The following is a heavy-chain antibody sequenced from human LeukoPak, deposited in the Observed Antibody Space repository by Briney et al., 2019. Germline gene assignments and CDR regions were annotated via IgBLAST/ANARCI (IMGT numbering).Heavy chain of an antibody. CDR3: ARLHPSFDY. Sequence: GGSLRLSCAASGFTFSSYGMHWVRQAPGKGLERVAVIWYDGSNKYYADSVKGRFTISRDNSKNTLYLQMNSLRAEDTAVYYCARLHPSFDYWGQGTLVTVSS. J-gene: IGHJ4*02. D-gene: IGHD4-11*01. CDR2: IWYDGSNK. V-gene: IGHV3-33*01. CDR1: GFTFSSYG.